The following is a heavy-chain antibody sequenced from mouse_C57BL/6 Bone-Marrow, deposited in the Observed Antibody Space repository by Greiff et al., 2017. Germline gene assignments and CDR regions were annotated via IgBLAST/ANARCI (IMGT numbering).Heavy chain of an antibody. Sequence: VQLQQPGAELVKPGASVKLSCKASGYTFTSYWMHWVKQRPGQGLEWIGMIHPNSGSTNYHEKFKSKATLTVDNSSSTAYMQLSSLTSEDSAVYYCARSKDYYYAMDYWGQGTSGTVAS. CDR2: IHPNSGST. J-gene: IGHJ4*01. V-gene: IGHV1-64*01. CDR3: ARSKDYYYAMDY. CDR1: GYTFTSYW.